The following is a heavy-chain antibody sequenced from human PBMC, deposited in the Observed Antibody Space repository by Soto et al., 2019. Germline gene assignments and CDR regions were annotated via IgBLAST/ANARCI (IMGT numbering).Heavy chain of an antibody. D-gene: IGHD2-8*01. CDR3: ARPKTGVVDTFDI. CDR2: IKSDDNTT. J-gene: IGHJ3*02. CDR1: GFTFSSYW. V-gene: IGHV3-74*01. Sequence: GSLRLSCAASGFTFSSYWMYWIRQAPGKGLVWVSRIKSDDNTTTYADSVKGRFTISRDNAKNTLYLQMNSLRAEDTAVYYCARPKTGVVDTFDIWGRGTMVTVSS.